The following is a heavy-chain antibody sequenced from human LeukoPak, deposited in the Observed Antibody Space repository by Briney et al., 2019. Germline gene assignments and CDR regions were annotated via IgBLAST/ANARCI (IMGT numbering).Heavy chain of an antibody. D-gene: IGHD3/OR15-3a*01. CDR1: GFTFNNYA. CDR2: ISYDGSNQ. CDR3: ARELHGLLDVFDI. Sequence: RGSLRLSCAASGFTFNNYAMQWVRQAPDKGLEWVAIISYDGSNQYYADSVKGRFAISRDNAKNTLYLQMNSLRAEDTAVYYCARELHGLLDVFDIWGQGTMVTVSS. V-gene: IGHV3-30*09. J-gene: IGHJ3*02.